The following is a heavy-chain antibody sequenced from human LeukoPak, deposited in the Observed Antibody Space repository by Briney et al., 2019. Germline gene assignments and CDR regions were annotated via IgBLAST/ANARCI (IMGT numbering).Heavy chain of an antibody. V-gene: IGHV3-23*01. CDR2: ISGSGGST. CDR1: GFTFSSYA. J-gene: IGHJ6*03. D-gene: IGHD2/OR15-2a*01. Sequence: PGGSLRLSCAASGFTFSSYAMSWVRQAPGKGLEWVSAISGSGGSTYYADSVKGRFTISRDNSKNTLYLQMNGLRAEDTAVYYCAKKGYYSLYYYYYMDVWGKGTTVTVSS. CDR3: AKKGYYSLYYYYYMDV.